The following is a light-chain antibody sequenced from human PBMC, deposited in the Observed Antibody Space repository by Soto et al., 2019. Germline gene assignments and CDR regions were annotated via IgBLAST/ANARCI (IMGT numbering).Light chain of an antibody. CDR3: QHYNSYSEA. Sequence: DIQMTQSPSTLSGSVGDRVTITCRASQTISSWLAWYQQKPGKAPKLLIYKASTLKSGVPSRFSGSGSGTEFTRTISSLQPDDFATYYCQHYNSYSEALGQGTKVELK. V-gene: IGKV1-5*03. CDR2: KAS. J-gene: IGKJ1*01. CDR1: QTISSW.